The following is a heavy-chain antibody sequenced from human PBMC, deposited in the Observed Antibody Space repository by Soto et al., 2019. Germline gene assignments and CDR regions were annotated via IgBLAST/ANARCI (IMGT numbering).Heavy chain of an antibody. J-gene: IGHJ6*02. CDR3: ARGEGIDTMVRGGDYYGMDV. CDR2: IIPILGIA. V-gene: IGHV1-69*02. CDR1: GGTFSSYT. D-gene: IGHD3-10*01. Sequence: QVQLVQSGAEVKKPGSSVKVSCKASGGTFSSYTISWVRQAPGQGLEWMGRIIPILGIANYAQKFQGRVTITADKPTTKAYRELNSRRSEDTAVYYCARGEGIDTMVRGGDYYGMDVWGQGTTVTVSS.